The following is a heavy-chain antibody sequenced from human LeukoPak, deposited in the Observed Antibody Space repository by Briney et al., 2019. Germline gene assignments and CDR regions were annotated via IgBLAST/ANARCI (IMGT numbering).Heavy chain of an antibody. D-gene: IGHD6-19*01. V-gene: IGHV4-59*01. CDR2: IYYSGST. CDR3: ARAAWGAIAVALYFDY. Sequence: SETLSLTCTVSGGSISNYYWSWIRQPPGKGLEWIGYIYYSGSTNYNPSLKSRVTISVDTSKSQFSLKLSSVTAADTAVYYCARAAWGAIAVALYFDYWGQGTLVTVSS. J-gene: IGHJ4*02. CDR1: GGSISNYY.